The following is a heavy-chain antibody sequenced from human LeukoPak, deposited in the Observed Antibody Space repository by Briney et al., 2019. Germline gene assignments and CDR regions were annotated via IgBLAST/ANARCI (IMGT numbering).Heavy chain of an antibody. D-gene: IGHD5-12*01. V-gene: IGHV4-30-2*01. Sequence: SETLSLTCGVSGGAISSGTNSWSWIRKPPGEGLGWIGYIYHSGSTHYNPSLKSRLTISVDRSKNQFSLKLRSVTAADTAVYYCARGRGAFIFDFWGQGTLVTVSS. CDR1: GGAISSGTNS. CDR3: ARGRGAFIFDF. CDR2: IYHSGST. J-gene: IGHJ4*02.